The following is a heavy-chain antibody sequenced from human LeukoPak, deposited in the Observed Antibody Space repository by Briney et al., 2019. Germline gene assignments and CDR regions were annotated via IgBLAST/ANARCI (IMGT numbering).Heavy chain of an antibody. CDR2: TTPIFGSA. Sequence: SVKVSCKASGGTFSSYAINWVRQAPGQGLEWMGGTTPIFGSAKYAQEFQDRVTITADKSTRTAYMELSSLRSEDTAVYYCARDNDSRDPPHFDYWGQGTLVTVSS. CDR1: GGTFSSYA. D-gene: IGHD3-16*01. CDR3: ARDNDSRDPPHFDY. V-gene: IGHV1-69*06. J-gene: IGHJ4*02.